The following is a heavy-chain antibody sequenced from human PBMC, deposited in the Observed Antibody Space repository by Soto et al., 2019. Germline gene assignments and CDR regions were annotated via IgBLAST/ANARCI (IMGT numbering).Heavy chain of an antibody. D-gene: IGHD4-4*01. CDR1: GGSFSGYY. J-gene: IGHJ4*02. CDR2: INHSGST. V-gene: IGHV4-34*01. Sequence: SETLSLTCAVYGGSFSGYYWSCIRQPPGKGLEWIGEINHSGSTNYNPSLKSRVTISVDTSKNQFSLKLSSVTAADTAVYYCARVPDYRFDYWGQGTLVTVSS. CDR3: ARVPDYRFDY.